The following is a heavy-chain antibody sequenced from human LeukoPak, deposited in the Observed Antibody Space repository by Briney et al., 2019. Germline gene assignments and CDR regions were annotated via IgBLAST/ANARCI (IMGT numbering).Heavy chain of an antibody. J-gene: IGHJ6*02. V-gene: IGHV3-30-3*01. CDR1: GFTFNLYA. D-gene: IGHD3-22*01. Sequence: PGGSLRLSCATSGFTFNLYAMHWVRQAPGKGLEGVAVISKDGNNKYFSDSVKGRFSISRDNSKNTLYLHLNSLKSDDTAVYYCAREHSYGERGYYFGFDVWGQGTAVTVSS. CDR2: ISKDGNNK. CDR3: AREHSYGERGYYFGFDV.